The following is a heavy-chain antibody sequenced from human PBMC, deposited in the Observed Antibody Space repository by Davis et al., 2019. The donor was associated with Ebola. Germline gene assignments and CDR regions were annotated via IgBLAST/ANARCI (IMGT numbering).Heavy chain of an antibody. CDR3: ARGASYYYAPFDN. CDR2: IYTSGTI. CDR1: GGSISTGNYY. D-gene: IGHD3-10*01. Sequence: PSETLSLTCSVSGGSISTGNYYWTWIRQHPGKGLEWIGYIYTSGTIYYNPSLKSRATISIDTSKNRFSLRLNSVTAADTAVYYCARGASYYYAPFDNWGHGTLVTVSS. J-gene: IGHJ4*01. V-gene: IGHV4-31*03.